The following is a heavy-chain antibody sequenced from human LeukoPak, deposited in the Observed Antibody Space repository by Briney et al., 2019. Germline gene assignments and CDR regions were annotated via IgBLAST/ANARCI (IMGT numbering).Heavy chain of an antibody. Sequence: GGSLRLSCAASGFTFSNYWMHWVRQGPGKGLVWVSRINSDGRIASYADSVKGRFTISRDNAKNTLYLQMNSLRAEDTAVYYCARDHPSIAAAGPFDYWGQGTLVTVSS. CDR2: INSDGRIA. V-gene: IGHV3-74*01. J-gene: IGHJ4*02. CDR1: GFTFSNYW. CDR3: ARDHPSIAAAGPFDY. D-gene: IGHD6-13*01.